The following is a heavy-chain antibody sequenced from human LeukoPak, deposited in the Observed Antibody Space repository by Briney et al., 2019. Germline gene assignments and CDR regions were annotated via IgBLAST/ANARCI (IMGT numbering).Heavy chain of an antibody. Sequence: SGGSLRLSCAASGFTFSNYAMHWVRQAPGKGLEWVAIVSHDGRNQYYAESVKGRFTISRDSSKNTVSLQMNSLRAGDSALYYCGRDLSARVTIDFWGQGTLVTVSS. CDR1: GFTFSNYA. CDR2: VSHDGRNQ. J-gene: IGHJ4*02. V-gene: IGHV3-30*04. CDR3: GRDLSARVTIDF. D-gene: IGHD5-24*01.